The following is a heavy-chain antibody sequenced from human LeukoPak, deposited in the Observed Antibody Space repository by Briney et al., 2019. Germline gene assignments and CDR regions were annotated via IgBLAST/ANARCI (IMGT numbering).Heavy chain of an antibody. D-gene: IGHD3-22*01. J-gene: IGHJ4*02. CDR3: ARFPTYYYDSSGYAFDY. CDR1: GGSISSGSYY. V-gene: IGHV4-61*02. Sequence: PSQTLSLTCTVSGGSISSGSYYWSWIRQPAGKGLEWIGRIYTSGSTNYNPSLKSRVTISVDTSKNQFSLKLSSVTAADTAVYYCARFPTYYYDSSGYAFDYWGQGTLVTVSS. CDR2: IYTSGST.